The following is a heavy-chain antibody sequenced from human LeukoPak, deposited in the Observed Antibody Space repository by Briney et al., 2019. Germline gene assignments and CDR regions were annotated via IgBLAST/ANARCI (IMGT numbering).Heavy chain of an antibody. CDR2: INGSGGST. D-gene: IGHD2/OR15-2a*01. J-gene: IGHJ4*02. CDR1: GFTFSSYA. CDR3: AKGPLSHFDY. Sequence: GSLRLSCAASGFTFSSYAMNWVRQAPGKGLEWVSGINGSGGSTYYAVSAKGRFTISRDNSKNTLYLQMNSLRAEDTAVYYCAKGPLSHFDYWGQGTLVTVSS. V-gene: IGHV3-23*01.